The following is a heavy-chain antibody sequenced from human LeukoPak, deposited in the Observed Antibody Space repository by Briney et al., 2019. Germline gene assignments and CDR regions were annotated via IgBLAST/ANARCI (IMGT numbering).Heavy chain of an antibody. CDR2: IIPIFGTA. D-gene: IGHD2-2*01. V-gene: IGHV1-69*06. CDR3: AIKPGYQLLWVLDAFDI. J-gene: IGHJ3*02. Sequence: ASVKVSCKASGGTFSSYAISWVRQAPGQGLEWMGGIIPIFGTANYAQKFQGRVTITADKSTSTAYMELSSLRSEDTAVYYCAIKPGYQLLWVLDAFDIWGQGTMVTVSS. CDR1: GGTFSSYA.